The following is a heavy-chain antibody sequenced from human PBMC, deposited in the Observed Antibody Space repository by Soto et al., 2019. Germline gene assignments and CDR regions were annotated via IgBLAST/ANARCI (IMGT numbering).Heavy chain of an antibody. D-gene: IGHD3-3*01. Sequence: PGGSLRLSCAASGFTFSTYEMNWVRQAPGKGLEWVSYISGSGTTIYYADSVKGRFTISRDNAKNSLYLQMNSLRAEDTAVYYCARRFVVCDYWGQGTMVTVYS. CDR3: ARRFVVCDY. CDR2: ISGSGTTI. J-gene: IGHJ4*02. V-gene: IGHV3-48*03. CDR1: GFTFSTYE.